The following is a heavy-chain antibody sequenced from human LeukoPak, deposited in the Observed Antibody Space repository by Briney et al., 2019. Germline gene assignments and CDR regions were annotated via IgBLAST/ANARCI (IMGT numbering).Heavy chain of an antibody. J-gene: IGHJ4*02. CDR2: FHPEDGET. V-gene: IGHV1-24*01. CDR1: GDTLTALS. CDR3: TTGKIYCSTTSCSDDY. D-gene: IGHD2-2*01. Sequence: ASVKVSCMVSGDTLTALSMHWVRQAPGKGLEWMGGFHPEDGETIYAQKFQGRVTMTEDTSTDTAYMELSSLRSDDTAVYYCTTGKIYCSTTSCSDDYWGQGTPVTVS.